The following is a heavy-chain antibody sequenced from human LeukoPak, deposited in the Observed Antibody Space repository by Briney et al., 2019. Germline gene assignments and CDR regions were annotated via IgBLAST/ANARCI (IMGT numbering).Heavy chain of an antibody. Sequence: LSLTCAVYGGSFSGYYWSWIRQPPGKGLEWVSYISSSVSTIYYADSVKGRFTISRDNAKNSLYLQMNSLRAEDTAVYYCARPQYYDTVYGYWGQGTLVTVSS. V-gene: IGHV3-11*01. CDR2: ISSSVSTI. CDR1: GGSFSGYY. CDR3: ARPQYYDTVYGY. D-gene: IGHD3-22*01. J-gene: IGHJ4*02.